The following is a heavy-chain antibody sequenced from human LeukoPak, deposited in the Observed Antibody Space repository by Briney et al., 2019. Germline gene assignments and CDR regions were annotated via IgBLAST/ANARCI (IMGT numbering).Heavy chain of an antibody. J-gene: IGHJ3*02. CDR1: GYTFTGYY. V-gene: IGHV1-2*02. CDR2: INPNSGGT. CDR3: ARGAGQQLAPLHAFDI. Sequence: GASVKVSCKASGYTFTGYYMHWVRQAPGQGLEWMGWINPNSGGTNYAQKFQGRVTMTRDTSISTAYMELSRLRSDDTAVYYCARGAGQQLAPLHAFDIWGQGTMVTVSS. D-gene: IGHD6-6*01.